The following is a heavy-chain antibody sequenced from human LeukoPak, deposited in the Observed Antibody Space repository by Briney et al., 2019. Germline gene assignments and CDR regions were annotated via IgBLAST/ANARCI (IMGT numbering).Heavy chain of an antibody. CDR1: GFTFSSYW. V-gene: IGHV3-74*01. CDR2: INSDGSST. D-gene: IGHD3-22*01. Sequence: QPGESLKISCAASGFTFSSYWMHWVRQAPGKGLVWVSRINSDGSSTSYADSVKGRFTISRDNAKNTLYLQMNSLRAEDTAVYYCARGGLYYYDSSGPRGDYWGQGNLVTVSS. J-gene: IGHJ4*02. CDR3: ARGGLYYYDSSGPRGDY.